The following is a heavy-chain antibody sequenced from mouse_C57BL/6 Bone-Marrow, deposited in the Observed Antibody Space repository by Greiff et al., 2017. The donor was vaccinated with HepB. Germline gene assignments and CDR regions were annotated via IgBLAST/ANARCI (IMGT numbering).Heavy chain of an antibody. CDR1: GYAFSSSW. Sequence: QVQLKESGPELVKPGASVKISCKASGYAFSSSWMNWVKQRPGKGLEWIGRIYPGDGDTNYNGKFKGKATLTADKSSSTSYMQLSSLTSEDSAVYFCAVYGSYDYWGQGTTLTVSS. V-gene: IGHV1-82*01. J-gene: IGHJ2*01. CDR2: IYPGDGDT. D-gene: IGHD2-1*01. CDR3: AVYGSYDY.